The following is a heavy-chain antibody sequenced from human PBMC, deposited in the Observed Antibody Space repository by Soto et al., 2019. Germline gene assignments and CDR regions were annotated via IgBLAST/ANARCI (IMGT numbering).Heavy chain of an antibody. D-gene: IGHD3-3*01. CDR3: ARNFLDFWSGVGFDP. CDR1: GFTFSDYH. V-gene: IGHV3-11*01. CDR2: ISGSGKTV. Sequence: GGSLRLSCLVSGFTFSDYHMAWIRQAPGKGLEWVSYISGSGKTVYYADSVEGRFTISRDNTKNSLFLQMNSLRAGDTAIYYCARNFLDFWSGVGFDPWGQGTLVTVSS. J-gene: IGHJ5*02.